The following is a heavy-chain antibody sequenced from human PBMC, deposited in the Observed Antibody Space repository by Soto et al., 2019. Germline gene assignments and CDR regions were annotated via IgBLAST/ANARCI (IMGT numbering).Heavy chain of an antibody. CDR3: AKPNLFCSSTSCYDD. D-gene: IGHD2-2*01. CDR2: IGGSGGNT. Sequence: SLRLSCAASRFTFSSYAMSWVRQAPGKGLEWVSVIGGSGGNTDYADSVKGRFTISRDNSKNTVYLQMNSLRGEDTAIYYCAKPNLFCSSTSCYDDWGQGTLVTVSS. J-gene: IGHJ4*02. CDR1: RFTFSSYA. V-gene: IGHV3-23*01.